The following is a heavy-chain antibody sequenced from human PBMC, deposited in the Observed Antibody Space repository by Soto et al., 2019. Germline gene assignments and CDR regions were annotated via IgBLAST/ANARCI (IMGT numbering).Heavy chain of an antibody. CDR3: AREHWGGTAYFDY. Sequence: GGSLRLSCAASGFTFSSYSMNWVRQAPGKGLEWVSSISSSSSYIYYADSVKGRFTISRDNAKNSLYLQMNSLRAEDTAVYYCAREHWGGTAYFDYWGQGTLVTVSS. J-gene: IGHJ4*02. CDR2: ISSSSSYI. CDR1: GFTFSSYS. V-gene: IGHV3-21*01. D-gene: IGHD7-27*01.